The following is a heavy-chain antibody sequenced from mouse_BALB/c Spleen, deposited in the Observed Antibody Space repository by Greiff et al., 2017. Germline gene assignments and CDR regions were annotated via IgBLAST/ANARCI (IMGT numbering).Heavy chain of an antibody. CDR3: ARGNGYWYFDV. V-gene: IGHV1-67*01. J-gene: IGHJ1*01. CDR1: GYTFTDYA. Sequence: QVQLKESGPELVRPGVSVKISCKGSGYTFTDYAMHWVKQSHAKSLEWIGVISTYSGNTNYNQKFKGKATLTVDKSSSTAYMHLNSLTSEDSAVYYCARGNGYWYFDVWGAGTTVTVSS. CDR2: ISTYSGNT.